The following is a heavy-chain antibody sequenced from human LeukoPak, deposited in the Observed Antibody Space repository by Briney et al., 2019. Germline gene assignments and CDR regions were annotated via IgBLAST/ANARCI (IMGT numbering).Heavy chain of an antibody. CDR1: GYTFTGYY. Sequence: ASVKVSCKASGYTFTGYYMHWVRQTPGQGLEWMGWINPNSGGTNYAQKFQGRVTMTRDTSISTAYMELSRLRSDDTAVYYCAIGTDTAMARGIDYWGQGTLVTVSS. CDR3: AIGTDTAMARGIDY. D-gene: IGHD5-18*01. V-gene: IGHV1-2*02. CDR2: INPNSGGT. J-gene: IGHJ4*02.